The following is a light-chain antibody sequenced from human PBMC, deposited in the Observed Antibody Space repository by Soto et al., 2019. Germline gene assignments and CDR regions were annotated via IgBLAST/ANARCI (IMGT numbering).Light chain of an antibody. V-gene: IGLV2-23*01. J-gene: IGLJ2*01. CDR2: AGT. CDR1: SSDVGSHNL. Sequence: QSVLTHPASVSGSPGQSITISCTGTSSDVGSHNLVSWYQQHPGKAPKLMIYAGTKRPSGVSNRFSGSESGSTASLTISGLQPEDEADYYCCSSAGSSTLVFGGGTKLTVL. CDR3: CSSAGSSTLV.